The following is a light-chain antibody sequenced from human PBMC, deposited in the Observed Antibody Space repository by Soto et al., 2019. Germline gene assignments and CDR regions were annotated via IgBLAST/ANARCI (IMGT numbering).Light chain of an antibody. J-gene: IGKJ1*01. Sequence: ETVMTQSPATLSVSPGERATLSCRASQSVRSNVAWYQQKQGQAPRLLIYGASTRATGIPARFSGSGSGTEFTLTISSLQSEDFAVYYCQHYNNWPPWTFGQGTKVEIK. CDR3: QHYNNWPPWT. V-gene: IGKV3-15*01. CDR1: QSVRSN. CDR2: GAS.